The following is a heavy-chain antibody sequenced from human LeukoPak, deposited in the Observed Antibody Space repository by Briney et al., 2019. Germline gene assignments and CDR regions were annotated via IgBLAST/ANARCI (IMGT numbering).Heavy chain of an antibody. CDR1: GYTFTSYA. Sequence: GASVKVSCKASGYTFTSYAMNWVRQVPGQGLEWMGWLRPDTGATNFAQNFLGRVTMTGDTSISTAYMELSRLRPDDTAVYYCARVDTVGTVNPFYWGQGTLVTVSS. CDR3: ARVDTVGTVNPFY. J-gene: IGHJ4*02. CDR2: LRPDTGAT. V-gene: IGHV1-2*02. D-gene: IGHD5-12*01.